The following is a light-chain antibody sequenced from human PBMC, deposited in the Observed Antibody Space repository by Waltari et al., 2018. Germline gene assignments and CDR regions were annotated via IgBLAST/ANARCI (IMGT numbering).Light chain of an antibody. CDR1: QSVSNY. J-gene: IGKJ4*01. Sequence: EIVLTQSPATLSLSPGERATLSCRASQSVSNYIAWYQQKPGQPPRLLIYDASNRATGIPARFSGSGSATDFTLTISSLEPEDFAVYYCQQRSKWLFGGGTKVEIK. CDR2: DAS. V-gene: IGKV3-11*01. CDR3: QQRSKWL.